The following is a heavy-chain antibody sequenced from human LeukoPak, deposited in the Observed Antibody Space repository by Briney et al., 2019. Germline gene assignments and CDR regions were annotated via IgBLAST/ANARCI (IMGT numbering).Heavy chain of an antibody. J-gene: IGHJ4*02. CDR3: ARDRGYDYDSSGTTELDY. CDR2: TYYRSRFYD. CDR1: GDSVSSSSTS. D-gene: IGHD3-22*01. V-gene: IGHV6-1*01. Sequence: SQTLSLTCAISGDSVSSSSTSWNWIRQSPSRGLEWLGRTYYRSRFYDDYAESVKSRITINPDTSKNQFSLQLNSVTPGDTAVYYCARDRGYDYDSSGTTELDYWGQGTLVTVSS.